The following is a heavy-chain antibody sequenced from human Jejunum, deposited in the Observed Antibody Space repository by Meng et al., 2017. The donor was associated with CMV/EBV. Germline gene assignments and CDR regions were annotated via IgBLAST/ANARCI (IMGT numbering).Heavy chain of an antibody. D-gene: IGHD4-17*01. CDR3: ARDHDYGEYGGWFDP. V-gene: IGHV4-31*02. CDR1: GASVDIRGDY. CDR2: ISHSGTT. Sequence: SGASVDIRGDYWNWIRQRPGKGLEWIGHISHSGTTYYNPSLKSRVTISSDTSKNQFFLNLESVTAADTAVYYCARDHDYGEYGGWFDPWGQGTLVTVSS. J-gene: IGHJ5*02.